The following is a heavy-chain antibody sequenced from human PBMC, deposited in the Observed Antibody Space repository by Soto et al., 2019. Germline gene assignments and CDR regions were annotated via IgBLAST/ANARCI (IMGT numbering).Heavy chain of an antibody. D-gene: IGHD6-19*01. J-gene: IGHJ4*02. Sequence: QVQLVESGGGVVQPGRSLRLSCAASGFTFSSYAMHWVRQAPGKGLEWVAVISYDGSNKYYADSVKGRFTISRDNSKNTLYLQMNSLRAEDTAVYYCARVWRSSGWYAFDYWGQGTLVTVSS. CDR3: ARVWRSSGWYAFDY. CDR2: ISYDGSNK. V-gene: IGHV3-30-3*01. CDR1: GFTFSSYA.